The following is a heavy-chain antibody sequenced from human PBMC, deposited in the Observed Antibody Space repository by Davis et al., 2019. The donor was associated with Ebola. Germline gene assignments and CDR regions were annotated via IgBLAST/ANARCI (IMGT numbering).Heavy chain of an antibody. Sequence: GGSLRLSCSASGFTFSSYCMTWARQAPGKGLEWVAYISRSGSSIYYADSVKCRFTISRDNAKNSLYLQMNSLRDEDTAVYYCASATTVVPNWGQGTLVTVSS. CDR3: ASATTVVPN. CDR1: GFTFSSYC. CDR2: ISRSGSSI. D-gene: IGHD4-23*01. V-gene: IGHV3-48*02. J-gene: IGHJ4*02.